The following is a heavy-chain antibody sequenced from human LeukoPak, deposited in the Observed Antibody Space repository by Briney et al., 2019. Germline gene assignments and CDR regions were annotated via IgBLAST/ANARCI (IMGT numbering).Heavy chain of an antibody. CDR1: GFTFSDYA. CDR2: LSGSGAGI. V-gene: IGHV3-23*01. D-gene: IGHD5-18*01. J-gene: IGHJ4*02. Sequence: GGSLRLSCAASGFTFSDYALGWVRQAPGRGLEWVATLSGSGAGIYYSDSVQGRFTISRDNSKRTLFLQMNSLRAEDTAFYYCAKAELGVDTFFDYWGQGTLVTVSS. CDR3: AKAELGVDTFFDY.